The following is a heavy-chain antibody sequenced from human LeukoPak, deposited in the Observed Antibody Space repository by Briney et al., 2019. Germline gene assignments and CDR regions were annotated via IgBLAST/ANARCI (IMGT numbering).Heavy chain of an antibody. CDR2: INHSGST. V-gene: IGHV4-34*01. D-gene: IGHD2-2*01. J-gene: IGHJ6*03. CDR1: GGSFSDYY. Sequence: SETLSLTCAVYGGSFSDYYCSWIRQPPGKGLEWIGEINHSGSTNYNPSLKSRVTISVDTSKKQFSLKLSSVTAEDMAVYYCARGSSLPGDIVVVPAAQGYYYYMDVWGKGTTVTVSS. CDR3: ARGSSLPGDIVVVPAAQGYYYYMDV.